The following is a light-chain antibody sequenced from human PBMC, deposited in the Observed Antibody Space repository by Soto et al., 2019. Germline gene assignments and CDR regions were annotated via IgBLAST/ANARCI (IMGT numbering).Light chain of an antibody. CDR1: PSVSNS. J-gene: IGKJ4*01. CDR3: QQRSNWPLT. V-gene: IGKV3-11*01. Sequence: ESVLAQSPATLSLSPGERATLSCRASPSVSNSLAWYQHKPGQAPRLLIYDASNRATGIPARFSGSGSGTDFTLTISSLEPADFAVYYCQQRSNWPLTFGGGTKVDIK. CDR2: DAS.